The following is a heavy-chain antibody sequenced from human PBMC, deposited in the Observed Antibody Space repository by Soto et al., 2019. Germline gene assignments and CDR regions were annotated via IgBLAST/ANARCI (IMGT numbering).Heavy chain of an antibody. J-gene: IGHJ4*02. D-gene: IGHD3-16*02. V-gene: IGHV3-73*01. CDR1: GLVVKDSS. CDR2: IRDRAYNYAT. CDR3: TRLISAAPDD. Sequence: EVLLVESGGGLVQPGGSLTLSCAASGLVVKDSSIHWFRQASGKGLEWVGRIRDRAYNYATAYDASVEGRFTIDRDDSDNPAYLHMSSLKTEDTAIYYCTRLISAAPDDWGQGTLVTVSS.